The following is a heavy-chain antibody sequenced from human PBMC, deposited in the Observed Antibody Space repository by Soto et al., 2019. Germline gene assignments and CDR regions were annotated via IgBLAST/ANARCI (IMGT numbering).Heavy chain of an antibody. Sequence: SVKVSCKFSGGTFRSFPIPWVRQAHGQGVEWVRGIIPSFGTPNFAQMYQGRVTSIADGSASTAYMEMSSLTFEDTAVDDCAPPKASSGPSKIAYFHYGLDVWGQGTTVTVSS. CDR3: APPKASSGPSKIAYFHYGLDV. V-gene: IGHV1-69*13. D-gene: IGHD2-21*01. CDR1: GGTFRSFP. J-gene: IGHJ6*02. CDR2: IIPSFGTP.